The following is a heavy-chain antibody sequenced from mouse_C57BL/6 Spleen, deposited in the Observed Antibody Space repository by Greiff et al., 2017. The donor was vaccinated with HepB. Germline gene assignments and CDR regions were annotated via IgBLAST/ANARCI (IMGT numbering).Heavy chain of an antibody. CDR3: ARGIYYGSSYVRYFDV. CDR2: ILPGSGST. Sequence: QVQLKESGAELMKPGASVKLSCKATGYTFTGYWIEWVKQRPGHGLEWIGEILPGSGSTNYNEKFKGKATFTADTSSNTAYMQLSSLTTEDSAIYYCARGIYYGSSYVRYFDVWGTGTTVTVSS. J-gene: IGHJ1*03. CDR1: GYTFTGYW. D-gene: IGHD1-1*01. V-gene: IGHV1-9*01.